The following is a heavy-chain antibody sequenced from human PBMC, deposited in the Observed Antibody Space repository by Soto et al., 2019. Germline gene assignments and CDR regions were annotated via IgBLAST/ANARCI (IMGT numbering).Heavy chain of an antibody. J-gene: IGHJ4*02. CDR1: GFCLSRYV. CDR3: AKGALRVAVAGTFDH. CDR2: VSSRASFT. V-gene: IGHV3-23*01. Sequence: RGCLRLSRAASGFCLSRYVMSWVRQAPLKGLEWASSVSSRASFTYYADSGMCRCTISRDKPKNTLYLQMNNLRTEDPAVYYCAKGALRVAVAGTFDHWGQGTLVTVSS. D-gene: IGHD6-19*01.